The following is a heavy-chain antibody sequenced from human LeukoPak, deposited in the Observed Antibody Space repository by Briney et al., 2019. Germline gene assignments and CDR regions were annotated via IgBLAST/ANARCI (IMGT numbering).Heavy chain of an antibody. J-gene: IGHJ4*02. Sequence: PSETLSLTCAVYGGSFSGYYWSWVRQPPGKGLEWIGEINHSGSTNYNPSLKSRVTISVDTSKNQFSLKLSSVTAADTAAYYGARGGGSGSYRWGQGTLVTVSS. CDR2: INHSGST. CDR1: GGSFSGYY. V-gene: IGHV4-34*01. D-gene: IGHD3-10*01. CDR3: ARGGGSGSYR.